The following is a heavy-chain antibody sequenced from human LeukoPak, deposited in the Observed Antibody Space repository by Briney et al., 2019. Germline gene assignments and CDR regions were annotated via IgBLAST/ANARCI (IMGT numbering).Heavy chain of an antibody. V-gene: IGHV3-21*01. Sequence: PGGSLRLSCAASGFTFSSYSMDWVRQAPGKGLEWVSSISSSSSYIYYADSVKGRFTISRDNAKNSLYLQMNSLRAEDTAVYYCARVSKYCSGGSCYDFDSWGQGTLVTVSS. CDR1: GFTFSSYS. CDR3: ARVSKYCSGGSCYDFDS. D-gene: IGHD2-15*01. CDR2: ISSSSSYI. J-gene: IGHJ4*02.